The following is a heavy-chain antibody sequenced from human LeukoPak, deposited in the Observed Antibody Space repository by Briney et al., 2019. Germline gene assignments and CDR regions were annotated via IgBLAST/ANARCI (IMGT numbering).Heavy chain of an antibody. D-gene: IGHD3-22*01. CDR2: IYDSGST. CDR1: GGSIRSSYYY. V-gene: IGHV4-39*07. Sequence: SETLSLTCTVSGGSIRSSYYYWGWIRQPPGKGLEWIGSIYDSGSTYYNPSLKSRVTISVDTSKNQFSLKLSSVTAADTAVYYCARVRITMIVAAARAFDYWGQGTLVTVSS. CDR3: ARVRITMIVAAARAFDY. J-gene: IGHJ4*02.